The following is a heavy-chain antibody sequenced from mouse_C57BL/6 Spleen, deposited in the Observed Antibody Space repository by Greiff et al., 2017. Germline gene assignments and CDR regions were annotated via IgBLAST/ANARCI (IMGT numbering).Heavy chain of an antibody. Sequence: QVQLQQSGPELVKPGASVKISCKASGYAFSSSWMNWVKQRPGQGLEWIGRIYPGDGDTNYNEKFKGKATLTADKSSSTAYMHLSRLTSEDSAVYFCARRELYGYFDDWGKGTTVTVSS. V-gene: IGHV1-82*01. CDR3: ARRELYGYFDD. D-gene: IGHD4-1*01. CDR1: GYAFSSSW. CDR2: IYPGDGDT. J-gene: IGHJ1*03.